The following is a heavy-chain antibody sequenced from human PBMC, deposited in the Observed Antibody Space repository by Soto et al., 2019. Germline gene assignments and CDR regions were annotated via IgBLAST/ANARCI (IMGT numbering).Heavy chain of an antibody. CDR3: SGGVGDAF. D-gene: IGHD1-26*01. CDR1: ESSVIRDW. J-gene: IGHJ4*02. CDR2: INQDGSEK. V-gene: IGHV3-7*04. Sequence: EVHLVESGGGLVQTGGSLRLSCAIFESSVIRDWMNWVRQAPGKGLEWVAHINQDGSEKYYVDSVKGRFTISRDNAKKSLYLQMNSLRPADTAMYYCSGGVGDAFWGQGTLVTVSS.